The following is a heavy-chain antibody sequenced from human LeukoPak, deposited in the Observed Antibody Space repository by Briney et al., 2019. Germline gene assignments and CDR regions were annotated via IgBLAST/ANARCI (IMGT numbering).Heavy chain of an antibody. CDR1: GFTVSSNY. CDR3: AKLLEGYSSGWYDAFDI. Sequence: GGSLRLSCAASGFTVSSNYMSWVRQAPGKGLEWVSVIYSGGSTYYADSVKGRFTISRDNSKNTLYLQMNSLRAEDTAVYYCAKLLEGYSSGWYDAFDIWGQGTMVTVSS. V-gene: IGHV3-53*01. J-gene: IGHJ3*02. D-gene: IGHD6-19*01. CDR2: IYSGGST.